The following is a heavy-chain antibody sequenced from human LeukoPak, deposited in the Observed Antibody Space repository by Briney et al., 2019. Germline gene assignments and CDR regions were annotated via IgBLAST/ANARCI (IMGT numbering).Heavy chain of an antibody. CDR3: AKFKAVGASFPAPFDY. J-gene: IGHJ4*02. D-gene: IGHD1-26*01. Sequence: SQTLSLTCAISGDSVSSNSAAWNWIRQSPSRGLEWLGRTYYRSKWYNDYAVSVKSRITINPDTSKNQFSLQLNSVTPEDTAVYYCAKFKAVGASFPAPFDYWGQGTLVTVSS. V-gene: IGHV6-1*01. CDR1: GDSVSSNSAA. CDR2: TYYRSKWYN.